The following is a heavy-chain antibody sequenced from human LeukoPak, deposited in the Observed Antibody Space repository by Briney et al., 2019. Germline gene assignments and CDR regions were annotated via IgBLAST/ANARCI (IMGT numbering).Heavy chain of an antibody. V-gene: IGHV3-30-3*01. D-gene: IGHD5-12*01. CDR2: ISYDGSNK. Sequence: GGSLRLSCAASGFTFSSYAMHWVRQAPGKGLEWVAVISYDGSNKYYADSVKGRFTISRDNSKNTLYLQMNSLRAEDTAVYYCARSRGYSGYDSHFDYWGQGTLVTASS. CDR3: ARSRGYSGYDSHFDY. CDR1: GFTFSSYA. J-gene: IGHJ4*02.